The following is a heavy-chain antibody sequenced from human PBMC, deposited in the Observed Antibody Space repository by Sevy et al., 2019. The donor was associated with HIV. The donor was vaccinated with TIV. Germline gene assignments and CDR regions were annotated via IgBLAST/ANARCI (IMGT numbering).Heavy chain of an antibody. Sequence: GESLKISCKGSGYGFTSFWITWVRQMPGKGLGWMGRIDPSNSYTMYSPSFQGHVTISADKSISTAYLQWSSLKASDTAMYYCARNNGYDSPGYWGQGTLVTVSS. D-gene: IGHD5-12*01. CDR2: IDPSNSYT. V-gene: IGHV5-10-1*01. CDR3: ARNNGYDSPGY. CDR1: GYGFTSFW. J-gene: IGHJ4*02.